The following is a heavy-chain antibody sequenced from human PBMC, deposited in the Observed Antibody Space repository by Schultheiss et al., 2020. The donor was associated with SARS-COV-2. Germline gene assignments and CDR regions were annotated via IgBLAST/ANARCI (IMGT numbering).Heavy chain of an antibody. V-gene: IGHV5-51*01. CDR3: ARGGLVLRYFQYGMDV. CDR2: IYPGDSDT. CDR1: GYSFTSYW. J-gene: IGHJ6*02. D-gene: IGHD3-9*01. Sequence: GGSLRLSCKGSGYSFTSYWIGWVRQMPGKGLEWMGIIYPGDSDTRYSPSFQGQVTISADKSISTAYLQWSSLKASDTAMYYCARGGLVLRYFQYGMDVWGQGTTVTVSS.